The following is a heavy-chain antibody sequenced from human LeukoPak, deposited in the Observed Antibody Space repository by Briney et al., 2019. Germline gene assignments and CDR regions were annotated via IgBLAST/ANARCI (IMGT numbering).Heavy chain of an antibody. CDR2: MHTSGST. CDR1: GGSIRSYY. Sequence: PSETLSLTCTVSGGSIRSYYWNWIRQPAGKGLEWIGRMHTSGSTNYNPSLKSRLTMSVDTSKNQFSRKMRAVTAADTAVYYCARDSGSEYYEAWGQGTLVTVSS. V-gene: IGHV4-4*07. CDR3: ARDSGSEYYEA. D-gene: IGHD3-16*01. J-gene: IGHJ5*02.